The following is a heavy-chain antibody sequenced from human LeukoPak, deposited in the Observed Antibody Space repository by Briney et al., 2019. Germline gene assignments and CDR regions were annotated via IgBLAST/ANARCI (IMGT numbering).Heavy chain of an antibody. CDR3: ARVGPWYYGSGSYMDV. V-gene: IGHV4-59*01. CDR1: GGSISSYY. D-gene: IGHD3-10*01. J-gene: IGHJ6*04. CDR2: IYYSGST. Sequence: SETLSLTCTVSGGSISSYYWSWIRQPPGKGLEWIGYIYYSGSTNYNPSLKSRVTISVDTSKNQFSLKLSSVTAADTAVYYCARVGPWYYGSGSYMDVWGKGTTVTISS.